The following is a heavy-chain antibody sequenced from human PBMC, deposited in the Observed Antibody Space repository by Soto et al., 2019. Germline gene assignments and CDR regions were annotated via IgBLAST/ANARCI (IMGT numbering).Heavy chain of an antibody. J-gene: IGHJ6*02. V-gene: IGHV3-11*05. CDR1: GFTFRDYY. Sequence: QVQLVESGGGLVRPGGSLRLSCEASGFTFRDYYMTWFRQAPGKGLEWLSYIDSSTKYTNYADSVKGRFTISRDNAKNSLYLQMNSLRADDTAVYYSAREYYYTMEAWGQGTMVTVSS. CDR2: IDSSTKYT. CDR3: AREYYYTMEA.